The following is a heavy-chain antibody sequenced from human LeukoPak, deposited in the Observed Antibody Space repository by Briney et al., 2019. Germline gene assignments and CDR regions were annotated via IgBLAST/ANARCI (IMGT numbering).Heavy chain of an antibody. J-gene: IGHJ4*02. CDR3: AREGFPYDYSNYPFDY. D-gene: IGHD4-11*01. V-gene: IGHV7-4-1*02. CDR1: GYSFNSQG. CDR2: INTNTGNP. Sequence: ASVKVSCKASGYSFNSQGMNWVRQAPGQGLEWMGWINTNTGNPTYAQGFTGRFVFSLDTSVSTAYLQISSLKAEDTAVYYCAREGFPYDYSNYPFDYWGQGTLVTVSS.